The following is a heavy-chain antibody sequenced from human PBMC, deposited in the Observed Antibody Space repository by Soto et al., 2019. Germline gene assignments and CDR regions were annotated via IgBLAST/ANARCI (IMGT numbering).Heavy chain of an antibody. Sequence: ASVKVSCKASGYAFSTYTMHWVRQAPGQGLEWMGWINADNGNTEYSQKFQGRVTITRDTSASTVYMELSSLRSEDTAVYYCARDRYSSSWYVGAFDYWGQGTLVTVSS. CDR1: GYAFSTYT. D-gene: IGHD6-13*01. CDR3: ARDRYSSSWYVGAFDY. V-gene: IGHV1-3*01. CDR2: INADNGNT. J-gene: IGHJ4*02.